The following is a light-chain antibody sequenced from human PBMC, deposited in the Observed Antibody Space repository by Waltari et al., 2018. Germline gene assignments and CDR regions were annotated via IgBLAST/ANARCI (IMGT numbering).Light chain of an antibody. CDR3: QQYDNLPRGIT. V-gene: IGKV1-33*01. CDR1: PDISNY. CDR2: DAS. J-gene: IGKJ5*01. Sequence: DIQMTQSPSSLSASVGDRVTITCQASPDISNYLNWYQQKPGKAPKLLIYDASNLETGVPSRFSGSGSGTDFTFTISSLQPEDIATYYCQQYDNLPRGITFGQGTRLEIK.